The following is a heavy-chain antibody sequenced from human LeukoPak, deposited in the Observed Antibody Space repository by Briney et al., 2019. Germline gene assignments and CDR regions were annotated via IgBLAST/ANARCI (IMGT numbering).Heavy chain of an antibody. V-gene: IGHV3-23*01. D-gene: IGHD6-6*01. J-gene: IGHJ4*02. CDR3: AKGGSSSSFFDY. CDR2: LGSIGVAT. Sequence: QPGGSLLLSCASSGFTFSSSAMNWVRQAPGRGLEWVSTLGSIGVATYYEDCVKGRFSISRDKSKNTLYLQITNLRAEDTAVYYCAKGGSSSSFFDYWGQGTLVTVSS. CDR1: GFTFSSSA.